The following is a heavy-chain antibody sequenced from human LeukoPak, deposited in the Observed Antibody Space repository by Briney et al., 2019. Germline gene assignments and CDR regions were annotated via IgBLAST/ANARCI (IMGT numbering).Heavy chain of an antibody. CDR1: GGSISSYY. V-gene: IGHV4-59*01. J-gene: IGHJ3*02. CDR2: IYYSGST. Sequence: PSETLSLTCAVSGGSISSYYWSWIRQPPGKGLEWIGYIYYSGSTNYNPSLKSRVTISVDTSKNQFSLKLSSVTAADTAVYYCARASKVVVITSGAFDIWGQGTMVTVSS. CDR3: ARASKVVVITSGAFDI. D-gene: IGHD3-22*01.